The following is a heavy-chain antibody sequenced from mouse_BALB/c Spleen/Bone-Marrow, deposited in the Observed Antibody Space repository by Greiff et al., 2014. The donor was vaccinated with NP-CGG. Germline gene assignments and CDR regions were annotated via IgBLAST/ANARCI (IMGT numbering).Heavy chain of an antibody. CDR1: GYTFTSYW. CDR2: IDPSDSYT. J-gene: IGHJ3*01. Sequence: QVQLQQPGAELVKPGASVKMSCKASGYTFTSYWMHWVKQRPGQGLEWIGVIDPSDSYTSYNQKFKGKATLTVDTSSGTAYMQLSSLTSEDSAVYYCTIYYRSFAYWGQGTLVTVSA. V-gene: IGHV1S127*01. CDR3: TIYYRSFAY. D-gene: IGHD2-14*01.